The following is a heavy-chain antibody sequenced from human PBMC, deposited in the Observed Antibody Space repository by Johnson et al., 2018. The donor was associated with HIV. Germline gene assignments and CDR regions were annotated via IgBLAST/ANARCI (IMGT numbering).Heavy chain of an antibody. J-gene: IGHJ3*02. CDR2: IWYDGSNN. D-gene: IGHD4-23*01. CDR1: GFTFSSYA. V-gene: IGHV3-33*08. CDR3: ARGPSVVTLHAFDI. Sequence: QVQLVESGGGVVQPGRSLRLSCAASGFTFSSYAMHWVRQAPGKGLEWVAVIWYDGSNNYYADSVKCRFTISRENAKNSLYLQMNSLRAGDTAVYYCARGPSVVTLHAFDIWGQGTMVTVSS.